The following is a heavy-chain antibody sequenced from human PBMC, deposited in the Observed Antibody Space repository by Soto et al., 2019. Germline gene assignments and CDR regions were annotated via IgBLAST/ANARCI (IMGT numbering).Heavy chain of an antibody. CDR3: GSLGCITPGYSMAFSM. Sequence: GAALPLPCGTSGYDLSTYWIGGVRQRPGEGLEWVGIVYPRDSDTRYYPSFRGHVSMSADESLRPAYLQWTSLEASDTATYYSGSLGCITPGYSMAFSMWGRGSLVP. J-gene: IGHJ1*01. CDR2: VYPRDSDT. V-gene: IGHV5-51*01. CDR1: GYDLSTYW. D-gene: IGHD3-10*01.